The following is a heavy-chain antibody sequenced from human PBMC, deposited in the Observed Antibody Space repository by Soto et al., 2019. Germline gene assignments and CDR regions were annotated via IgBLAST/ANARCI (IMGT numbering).Heavy chain of an antibody. Sequence: HPGGSLRLSCAASGFTFSSYGMHWVRQAPGKGLEWVAVISYGGSNKYYADSVKGRFTISRDNSKNTLYLQMNSLRAEDTAVYYCTAARPDYYYYYGMDVWGQGTTVTVSS. CDR1: GFTFSSYG. CDR3: TAARPDYYYYYGMDV. D-gene: IGHD6-6*01. J-gene: IGHJ6*02. CDR2: ISYGGSNK. V-gene: IGHV3-30*03.